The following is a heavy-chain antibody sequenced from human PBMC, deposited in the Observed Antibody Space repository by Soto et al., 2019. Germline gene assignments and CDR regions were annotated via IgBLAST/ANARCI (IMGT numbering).Heavy chain of an antibody. Sequence: QVQLVESGGGVVQPGRSLRLSCAASGFTFSTYGMHWVRQAPGKGLEWVALVWYDGRNKDYADSVKGRFTISRDNSKNTLYMQMNSLRDEDTAVYYCVRAAGYSGNDYVYYYGMDVWGQGTTVTVCS. CDR3: VRAAGYSGNDYVYYYGMDV. CDR2: VWYDGRNK. CDR1: GFTFSTYG. J-gene: IGHJ6*02. D-gene: IGHD5-12*01. V-gene: IGHV3-33*01.